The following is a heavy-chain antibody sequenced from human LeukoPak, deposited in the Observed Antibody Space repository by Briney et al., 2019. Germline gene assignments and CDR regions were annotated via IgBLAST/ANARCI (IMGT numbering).Heavy chain of an antibody. V-gene: IGHV3-30*02. CDR3: ARGGYYYDSTTLDY. D-gene: IGHD3-22*01. J-gene: IGHJ4*02. CDR2: IRYDGSNK. Sequence: PGGSLRLSCAAPGFTFSSYGMHWVRQAPGKGLEWVAFIRYDGSNKYYADSVKGRFTISRDNSKNTLYLQMNSLRAEGTAVYYCARGGYYYDSTTLDYWGQGTLVTVSS. CDR1: GFTFSSYG.